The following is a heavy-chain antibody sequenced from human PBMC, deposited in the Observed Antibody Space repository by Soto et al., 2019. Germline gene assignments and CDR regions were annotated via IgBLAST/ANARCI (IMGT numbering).Heavy chain of an antibody. D-gene: IGHD1-26*01. Sequence: QITLKESGPTLVKPTQTLTLTCTFSGFSLTTDRVGVGWIRQPPGEALEWLAVIYWDDSKTYRPSLESRLTITKDTSKNQVAPTMTNTDPLDTATYYCAHAYGGRSPCWGQGTRVTVSS. CDR3: AHAYGGRSPC. CDR2: IYWDDSK. V-gene: IGHV2-5*02. J-gene: IGHJ4*02. CDR1: GFSLTTDRVG.